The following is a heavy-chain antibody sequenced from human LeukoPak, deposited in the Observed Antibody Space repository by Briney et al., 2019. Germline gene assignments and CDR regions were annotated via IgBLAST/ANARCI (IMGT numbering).Heavy chain of an antibody. J-gene: IGHJ3*02. CDR3: ARVVLQRSHNAFDI. D-gene: IGHD2-15*01. Sequence: GASVKVSCKASGYTFTSYDINWVRQATGQGLEWMGWMNPNSGNTGYAQKFQGRVTMTRDTSISTAYMELSRLRSDDTAVYYCARVVLQRSHNAFDIWGQGTMVTVSS. CDR2: MNPNSGNT. CDR1: GYTFTSYD. V-gene: IGHV1-8*01.